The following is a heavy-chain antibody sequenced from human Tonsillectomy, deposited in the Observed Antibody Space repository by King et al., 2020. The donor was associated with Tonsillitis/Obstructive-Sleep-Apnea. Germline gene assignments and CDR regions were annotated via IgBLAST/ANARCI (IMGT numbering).Heavy chain of an antibody. CDR2: INHSGST. D-gene: IGHD2-15*01. J-gene: IGHJ1*01. V-gene: IGHV4-34*01. CDR3: ARGRIVVVVAATPDLYFQH. CDR1: GGSFSGYY. Sequence: VQLQQWGAGLLKPSETLSLTCAVHGGSFSGYYWSWIRQPPGKGLEWIGEINHSGSTNYNPSLKSRVTISVDTSKNQFSLKLSSVTAADTAVCYCARGRIVVVVAATPDLYFQHWGQGTLVTVSS.